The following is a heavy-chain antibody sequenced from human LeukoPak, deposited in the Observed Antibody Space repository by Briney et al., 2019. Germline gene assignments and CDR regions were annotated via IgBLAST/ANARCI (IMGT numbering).Heavy chain of an antibody. CDR3: ARDSSGPLY. CDR1: GFTVSNNY. J-gene: IGHJ4*02. D-gene: IGHD6-19*01. V-gene: IGHV3-66*01. CDR2: IYSGAGT. Sequence: GGSLRLSRAASGFTVSNNYMSWVRQAPGKGLEWVSVIYSGAGTYYADSVKGRFTISRDNSKNTLYLQMNSLTAEDTAVYYCARDSSGPLYWGQGTLVTVSS.